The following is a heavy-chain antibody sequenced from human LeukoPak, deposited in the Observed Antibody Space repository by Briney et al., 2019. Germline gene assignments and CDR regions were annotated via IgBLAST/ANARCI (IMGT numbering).Heavy chain of an antibody. CDR1: GFTFSSYA. D-gene: IGHD3-22*01. V-gene: IGHV3-23*01. Sequence: GGSLRLSCAASGFTFSSYAMSWVRQAPGKGLEWVSAISGSGGSTYYADSVKGRFTISRDNSKNTLYLQMNSLRAEDTAVYYCARTPQYYYDSSGYYYFDYWGQGTLVTVSS. CDR3: ARTPQYYYDSSGYYYFDY. J-gene: IGHJ4*02. CDR2: ISGSGGST.